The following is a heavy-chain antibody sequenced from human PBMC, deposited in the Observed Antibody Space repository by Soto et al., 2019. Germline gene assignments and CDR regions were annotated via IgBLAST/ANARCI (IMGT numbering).Heavy chain of an antibody. D-gene: IGHD1-1*01. J-gene: IGHJ4*02. Sequence: ASVKVSCKASGYTFTSYYMHWVRQAPGQGLEWMGVINPSGGSTIYAQKFQGRVTMTRDASTNTVYMDLSSLRSEDTAEYYFARLTGTSSGDYWGQGTLVTVSS. CDR1: GYTFTSYY. CDR2: INPSGGST. CDR3: ARLTGTSSGDY. V-gene: IGHV1-46*01.